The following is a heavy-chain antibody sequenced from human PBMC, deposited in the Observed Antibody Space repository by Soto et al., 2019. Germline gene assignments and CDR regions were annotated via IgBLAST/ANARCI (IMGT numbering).Heavy chain of an antibody. CDR3: ARGGTVPPFNSYFDY. Sequence: WGSLRLSCADSGFTFSSYAMHWVRQAPGKGLEWVAVISYDGSDKYYADSVKGRFTISRDNAKNTLYLQMNSLRAEETAVYYCARGGTVPPFNSYFDYWGQGTLVTVSS. J-gene: IGHJ4*02. D-gene: IGHD1-1*01. CDR2: ISYDGSDK. CDR1: GFTFSSYA. V-gene: IGHV3-30-3*01.